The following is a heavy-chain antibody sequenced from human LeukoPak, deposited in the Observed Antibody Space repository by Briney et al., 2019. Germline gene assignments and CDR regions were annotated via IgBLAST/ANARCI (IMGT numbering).Heavy chain of an antibody. D-gene: IGHD3-10*01. J-gene: IGHJ4*02. CDR3: AKSYASGSFYDY. CDR1: GFTFSSYW. V-gene: IGHV3-23*01. Sequence: PGGSLRLSCAASGFTFSSYWMHWVRQSPGKGLEWVSRVSGSGGRTYYADSVKGRFTISRDNSKNTLSLQMNNLRADDTAVYYCAKSYASGSFYDYWGQGTLVTVSS. CDR2: VSGSGGRT.